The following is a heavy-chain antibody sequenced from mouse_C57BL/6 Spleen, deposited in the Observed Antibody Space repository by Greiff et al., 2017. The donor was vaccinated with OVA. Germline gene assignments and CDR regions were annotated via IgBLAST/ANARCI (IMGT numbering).Heavy chain of an antibody. CDR2: IDPSDSYT. V-gene: IGHV1-69*01. CDR3: ARYGGRSDY. J-gene: IGHJ2*01. CDR1: GYTFTSYW. D-gene: IGHD1-1*02. Sequence: QVQLQQPGAELVMPGASVKLSCKASGYTFTSYWMHWVKQRPGQGLEWIGEIDPSDSYTNYNQKFKGKSTLTVDKSSSTAYMQLSSLTSEDSAVYYCARYGGRSDYWGQGTTLTVSS.